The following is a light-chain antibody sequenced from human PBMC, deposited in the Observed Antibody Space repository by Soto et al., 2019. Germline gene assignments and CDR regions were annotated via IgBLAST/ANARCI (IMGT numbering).Light chain of an antibody. J-gene: IGKJ5*01. Sequence: SPSSLSASVGDRVTITCRASQSISSSLNWYQQKPGKAPKLLIYAASSLQSGVPSRFSGSGSGTDFTLTISSLQPEDFATYYCQQSYNTPYTFGQGTRLEIK. CDR3: QQSYNTPYT. CDR1: QSISSS. V-gene: IGKV1-39*01. CDR2: AAS.